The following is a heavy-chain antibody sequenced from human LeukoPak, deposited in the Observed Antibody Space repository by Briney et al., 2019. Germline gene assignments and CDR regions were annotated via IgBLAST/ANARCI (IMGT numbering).Heavy chain of an antibody. CDR1: GYTFTGYC. V-gene: IGHV1-2*04. CDR2: INPNSGGT. CDR3: ARDQEGKRNWFDP. J-gene: IGHJ5*02. Sequence: ASVKVSCKASGYTFTGYCMHWVRQAPGQGLEWMGWINPNSGGTNYAQKFQGWVTMTRDTSISTAYMELSRLRSDDTAVYYCARDQEGKRNWFDPWGQGTLVTVSS.